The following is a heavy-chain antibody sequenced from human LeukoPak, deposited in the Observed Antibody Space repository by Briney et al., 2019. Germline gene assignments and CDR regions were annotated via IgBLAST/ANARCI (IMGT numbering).Heavy chain of an antibody. J-gene: IGHJ5*02. CDR2: IIPIFGTA. Sequence: ASVKVSCKASGGTFSSYAISWVRQAPGQGLEWMGGIIPIFGTANYAQKFQGRVTMTRDMSTSTDYMELSSLRSEDTAIYYCARDNSVGDNAWWFDPWGQGTLVTVSS. CDR1: GGTFSSYA. CDR3: ARDNSVGDNAWWFDP. V-gene: IGHV1-69*05. D-gene: IGHD1-26*01.